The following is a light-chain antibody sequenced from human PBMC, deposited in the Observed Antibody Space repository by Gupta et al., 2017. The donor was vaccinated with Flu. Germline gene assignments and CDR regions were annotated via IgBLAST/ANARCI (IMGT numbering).Light chain of an antibody. J-gene: IGLJ1*01. CDR3: TSYTSSTTFL. Sequence: QSALTQPASVSGSPGQSIPISCTGSSSDVGAYKFVSWYQQYPGKPPKLMIYEVSNRPSGVSNRFSGSKSGNTASLTISGLRAEDEAEYFCTSYTSSTTFLFGTGTTVTVL. CDR1: SSDVGAYKF. V-gene: IGLV2-14*01. CDR2: EVS.